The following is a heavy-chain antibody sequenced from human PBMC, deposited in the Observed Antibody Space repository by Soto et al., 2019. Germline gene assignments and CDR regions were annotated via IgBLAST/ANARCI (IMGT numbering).Heavy chain of an antibody. J-gene: IGHJ5*02. V-gene: IGHV1-18*04. CDR1: GYTFTDFG. D-gene: IGHD2-2*02. CDR2: ISTSTGRT. CDR3: ARARCSSASCYKSTWFEP. Sequence: ASVKVSCKASGYTFTDFGVTWVRQAPGQGLEWMGWISTSTGRTDFAWKFQDRVTMSTDTSTGTGYMELKNLRSDDTAVYFCARARCSSASCYKSTWFEPWGQGTLVTVSS.